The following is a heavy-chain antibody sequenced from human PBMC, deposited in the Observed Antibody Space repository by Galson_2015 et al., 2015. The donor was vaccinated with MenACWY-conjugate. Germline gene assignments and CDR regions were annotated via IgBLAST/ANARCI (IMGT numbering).Heavy chain of an antibody. CDR1: GGSISSYY. CDR3: ARRHCSSGSCFFDY. J-gene: IGHJ4*02. Sequence: ATLSLSCTVSGGSISSYYLSWLRPPPGRGLEWIGYIYYSGTTKYNPSLKSRVTISADTSKTKFSLRLNSVTAADTAVYYCARRHCSSGSCFFDYWGQGSLVTVSS. D-gene: IGHD2-15*01. CDR2: IYYSGTT. V-gene: IGHV4-59*08.